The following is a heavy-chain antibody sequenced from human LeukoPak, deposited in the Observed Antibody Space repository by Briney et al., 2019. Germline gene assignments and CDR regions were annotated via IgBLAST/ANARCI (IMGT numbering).Heavy chain of an antibody. CDR3: ARDLSPVVRASPMGY. D-gene: IGHD3-10*01. V-gene: IGHV3-30*03. Sequence: GGSLRLSCAASGFTFTNYGMHWVRQAPGKGLEWVALIAYDGYYKYYSDSVKGRFAISSDTSKNTLYLQMNSLRAEDTAVYYCARDLSPVVRASPMGYWGQGTPVTVSS. J-gene: IGHJ4*02. CDR2: IAYDGYYK. CDR1: GFTFTNYG.